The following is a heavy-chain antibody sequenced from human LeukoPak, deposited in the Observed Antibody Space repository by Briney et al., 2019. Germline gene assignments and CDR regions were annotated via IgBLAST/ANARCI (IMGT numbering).Heavy chain of an antibody. CDR2: ISWDGGST. J-gene: IGHJ5*02. D-gene: IGHD3-22*01. V-gene: IGHV3-43D*03. CDR1: GFTFDDYA. CDR3: ARDAGLYYDSSGYGVPWFDP. Sequence: GGSLRLSCAASGFTFDDYAMHWVRQAPGKGLEWVSLISWDGGSTYYADSVKGRFTISRDNSKNSLYLQMNSLRAEDTAVYYCARDAGLYYDSSGYGVPWFDPWGQGTLVTVSS.